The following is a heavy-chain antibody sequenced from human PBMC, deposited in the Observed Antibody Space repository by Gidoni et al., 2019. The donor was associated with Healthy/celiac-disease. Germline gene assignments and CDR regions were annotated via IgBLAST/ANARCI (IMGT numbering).Heavy chain of an antibody. CDR2: INPNSGGT. CDR1: GYTFTGYY. V-gene: IGHV1-2*06. J-gene: IGHJ4*02. CDR3: VKSIAARPLSYFDY. D-gene: IGHD6-6*01. Sequence: QVQLVQSGAEVKKPGASVKVSCKASGYTFTGYYRHWVRQAPGQGLEWMGRINPNSGGTNYAQKFQGRVTMTRDTSISTAYMELSRLRSDDTAVYYCVKSIAARPLSYFDYWGQGTLVTVSS.